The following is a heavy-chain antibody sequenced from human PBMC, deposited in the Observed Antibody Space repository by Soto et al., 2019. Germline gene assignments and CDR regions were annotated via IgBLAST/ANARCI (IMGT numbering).Heavy chain of an antibody. CDR3: ARAAPPDFGLLSAFEP. J-gene: IGHJ5*01. CDR1: RVSLTSGSYY. Sequence: PSETLSLTCTVSRVSLTSGSYYCSWMRQHPRKRLEWIAYTYYSGTTKYNPSLKSRVTMSVDVYKSQFSLKLNSVTAADTAVYYCARAAPPDFGLLSAFEPGGQRTRVRVSS. V-gene: IGHV4-61*01. D-gene: IGHD3-3*01. CDR2: TYYSGTT.